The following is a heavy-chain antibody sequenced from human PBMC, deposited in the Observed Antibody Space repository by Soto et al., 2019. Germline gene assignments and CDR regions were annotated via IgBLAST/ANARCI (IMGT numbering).Heavy chain of an antibody. CDR1: GGSMRSYS. D-gene: IGHD3-22*01. Sequence: SETLSLTCNVSGGSMRSYSWTWMRQSPGKGLEWLGNIFYNGSTYYNPSLKSRVTISVDTSKNQFSLKLSSVTAADTAVYYCARLDPYYYDSSGYPYWGQGTLVTVSS. J-gene: IGHJ4*02. CDR2: IFYNGST. CDR3: ARLDPYYYDSSGYPY. V-gene: IGHV4-59*08.